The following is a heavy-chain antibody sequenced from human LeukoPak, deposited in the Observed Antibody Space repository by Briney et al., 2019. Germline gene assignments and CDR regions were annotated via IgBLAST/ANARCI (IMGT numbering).Heavy chain of an antibody. D-gene: IGHD1-1*01. CDR1: GGSISSYY. J-gene: IGHJ4*02. V-gene: IGHV4-59*01. CDR2: IYYSGST. Sequence: PSETLSLTCTVSGGSISSYYWSWIRQPPGKGLEWIGYIYYSGSTNYNPSLKSRVTISVDTSKNQFSLKLSSVTAADTAVYYCAREANGYVFDYWGQGTLVTVSS. CDR3: AREANGYVFDY.